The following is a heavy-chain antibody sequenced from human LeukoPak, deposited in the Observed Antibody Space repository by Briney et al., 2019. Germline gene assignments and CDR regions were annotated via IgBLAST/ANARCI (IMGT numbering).Heavy chain of an antibody. CDR2: IWFDGKTT. CDR3: ARVSMTTVTTGY. V-gene: IGHV3-33*01. CDR1: GFTFSTHA. Sequence: GGSLRLSCAASGFTFSTHAMHWVRQAPAKGLEWVAMIWFDGKTTYYVNSVKGRFTISRDNSKNTVDLQMNSLRAEDTAVYYCARVSMTTVTTGYWGQGTLVTVSS. D-gene: IGHD4-11*01. J-gene: IGHJ4*02.